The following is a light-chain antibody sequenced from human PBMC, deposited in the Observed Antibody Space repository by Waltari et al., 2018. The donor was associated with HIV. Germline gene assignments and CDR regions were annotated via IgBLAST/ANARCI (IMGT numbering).Light chain of an antibody. V-gene: IGKV1-5*03. CDR1: QNIDSW. Sequence: DIQMTQSPATLSASVGDRVTLTCRASQNIDSWLAWYQQKPGQAPRLLIYKASSLEEGVPPRFSGTGSGTDFDLTITSLQPDDFATYYCQHYATDFYSFGQGTRLEI. CDR3: QHYATDFYS. CDR2: KAS. J-gene: IGKJ2*01.